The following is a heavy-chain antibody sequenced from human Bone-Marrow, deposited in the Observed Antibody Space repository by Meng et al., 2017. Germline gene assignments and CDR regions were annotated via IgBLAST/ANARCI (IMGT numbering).Heavy chain of an antibody. D-gene: IGHD3-10*01. CDR3: ARVSVRGVIRWFDP. J-gene: IGHJ5*02. Sequence: VQLVQSGAAVKKPGASVKVSCKASGYNFTGYYMHWVRQAPGQGLEWMGRINPNSGGTNYAQKFQGRVTMTRDTSISTAYMELSRLRSDDTAVYYCARVSVRGVIRWFDPWGQGTLVTVSS. V-gene: IGHV1-2*06. CDR1: GYNFTGYY. CDR2: INPNSGGT.